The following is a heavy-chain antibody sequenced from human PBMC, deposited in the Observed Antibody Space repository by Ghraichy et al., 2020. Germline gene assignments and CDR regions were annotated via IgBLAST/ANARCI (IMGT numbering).Heavy chain of an antibody. V-gene: IGHV1-3*01. CDR3: ARGGGDLDY. J-gene: IGHJ4*02. Sequence: ASVKVSCKASGYTFTSYAMHWVRQAPGQRLEWMGWINVGNGNSKYSQKFQGRVTITRDTSASTAYMELSSLRSEDTAVYYCARGGGDLDYWGQGTLVTVSS. D-gene: IGHD3-10*01. CDR1: GYTFTSYA. CDR2: INVGNGNS.